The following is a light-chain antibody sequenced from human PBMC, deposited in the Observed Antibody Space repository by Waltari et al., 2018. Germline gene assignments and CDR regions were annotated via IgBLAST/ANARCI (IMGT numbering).Light chain of an antibody. V-gene: IGKV1-12*01. CDR1: QGVSTW. CDR3: QQANSFPLT. CDR2: AAS. Sequence: DIQMTQSPSPVSASVGDRIVITCRASQGVSTWLAWYHQKPGRAPRLLIYAASNLETGVPLRFSGSASGTEFLLTISSLQTDDLGTYYCQQANSFPLTFGGGTRVEIK. J-gene: IGKJ4*01.